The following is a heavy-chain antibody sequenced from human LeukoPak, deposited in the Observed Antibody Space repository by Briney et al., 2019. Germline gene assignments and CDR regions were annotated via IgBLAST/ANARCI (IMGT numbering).Heavy chain of an antibody. D-gene: IGHD2-21*01. Sequence: GGSLILSCATSGFNFSDSRMTWVRQAPGKGLQWVANINRDGTEKHFLDSVEGRFTISRDNAKKSLYLLMNSLRPQDTAVYFCVRGDWYFESWGQGTLVTVSS. CDR3: VRGDWYFES. J-gene: IGHJ4*02. CDR1: GFNFSDSR. V-gene: IGHV3-7*04. CDR2: INRDGTEK.